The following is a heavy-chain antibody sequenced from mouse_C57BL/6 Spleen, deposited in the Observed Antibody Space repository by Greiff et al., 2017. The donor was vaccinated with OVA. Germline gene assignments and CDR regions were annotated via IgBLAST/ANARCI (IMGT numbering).Heavy chain of an antibody. CDR1: GYTFTDYE. Sequence: VKLMESGAELVRPGASVTLSCKASGYTFTDYEMHWVKQTPVHGLEWIGAIDPETGGTAYNQKFKGKAILTADKSSSTAYMELRSLTSEDSAVYYCTFLDYWGQGTTLTVSS. CDR3: TFLDY. V-gene: IGHV1-15*01. CDR2: IDPETGGT. J-gene: IGHJ2*01.